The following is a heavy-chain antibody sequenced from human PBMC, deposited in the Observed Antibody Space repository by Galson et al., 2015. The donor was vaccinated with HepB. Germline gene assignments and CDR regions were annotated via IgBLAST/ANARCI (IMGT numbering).Heavy chain of an antibody. D-gene: IGHD2/OR15-2a*01. V-gene: IGHV3-15*07. CDR3: ASHGRDFLSIYWYPDV. CDR1: DFSFTSAW. J-gene: IGHJ2*01. CDR2: IKSKLEGGTI. Sequence: SLRLSCAASDFSFTSAWLNWVREAPGKGLEWVGRIKSKLEGGTIEYAAPGKGRFVISRDDSKKQLDLQMNSLKMEDTGVYYCASHGRDFLSIYWYPDVWGHGTPVTVSS.